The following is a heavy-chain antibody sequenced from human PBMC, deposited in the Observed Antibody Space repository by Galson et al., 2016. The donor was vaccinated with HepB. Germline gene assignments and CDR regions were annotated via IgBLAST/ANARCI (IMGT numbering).Heavy chain of an antibody. CDR1: GITFSDYA. CDR3: ARESNPYAYNGIWSGYFFALDM. D-gene: IGHD3-3*01. J-gene: IGHJ3*02. CDR2: ISYDGSDK. Sequence: SLRLSCAASGITFSDYAIHWVRQAPGKGLEWVAVISYDGSDKYDADSVRGRFTISRDNSKNTLYLQMNSLRAEDTAVYFCARESNPYAYNGIWSGYFFALDMWGQGTMVTVSA. V-gene: IGHV3-30-3*01.